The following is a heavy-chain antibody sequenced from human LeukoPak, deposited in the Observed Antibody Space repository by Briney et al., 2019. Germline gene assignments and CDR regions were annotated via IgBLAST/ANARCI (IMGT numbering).Heavy chain of an antibody. CDR1: GFTFSKFW. CDR2: MKQDGTEK. V-gene: IGHV3-7*01. Sequence: GGSLRLSCAASGFTFSKFWMNWVRHTPGKGLEWVASMKQDGTEKYYADSVKGRFTISRDNGKNSLYLQMSSLRAEDTAIYYCATQSYYYDSSGYYTTWGQGTLVTVSS. CDR3: ATQSYYYDSSGYYTT. D-gene: IGHD3-22*01. J-gene: IGHJ4*02.